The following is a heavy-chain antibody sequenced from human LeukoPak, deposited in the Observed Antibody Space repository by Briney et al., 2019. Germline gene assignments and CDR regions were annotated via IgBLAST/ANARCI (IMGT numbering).Heavy chain of an antibody. CDR1: GFTFNNYA. CDR3: ARHRCSSTTCSFDS. CDR2: ISWKGDTT. Sequence: GGSLRLSCAASGFTFNNYAMTWVRQTPGKGPEWVSLISWKGDTTAYAESVRGRFTISRDNAKNSLYLHMNSLTPEDTAFYHCARHRCSSTTCSFDSWGQGSLVTVSS. J-gene: IGHJ4*02. V-gene: IGHV3-20*01. D-gene: IGHD2-2*01.